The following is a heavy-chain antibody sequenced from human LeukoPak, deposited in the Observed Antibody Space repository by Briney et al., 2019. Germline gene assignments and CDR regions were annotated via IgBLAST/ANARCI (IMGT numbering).Heavy chain of an antibody. V-gene: IGHV3-30-3*01. CDR1: GFTLSSYA. CDR3: ARSGFGVVINSLVDY. Sequence: PGGSLRLSCAASGFTLSSYAMHWVRQAPGKGLEWVAVISYDGSNKYYADSVKGRFTISRDNSKNTLYLQMNSLRAEDTAVYYCARSGFGVVINSLVDYWGQGTLVTVSS. J-gene: IGHJ4*02. CDR2: ISYDGSNK. D-gene: IGHD3-3*01.